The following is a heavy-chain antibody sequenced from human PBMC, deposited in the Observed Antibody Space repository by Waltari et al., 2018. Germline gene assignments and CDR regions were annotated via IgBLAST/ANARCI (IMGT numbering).Heavy chain of an antibody. J-gene: IGHJ6*02. D-gene: IGHD3-22*01. Sequence: QVQLLESGGGVVQPGRSLRLSCEASEFTFSSSAMHWARQAPGKWLEWVAVISYNGRNIYYVDSVKCRFTISRDNSKKTLYMQMNSLRAEDTAVYYCARDYCDRTNCHGMDVWGQGTTVTVSS. CDR1: EFTFSSSA. CDR3: ARDYCDRTNCHGMDV. V-gene: IGHV3-30*04. CDR2: ISYNGRNI.